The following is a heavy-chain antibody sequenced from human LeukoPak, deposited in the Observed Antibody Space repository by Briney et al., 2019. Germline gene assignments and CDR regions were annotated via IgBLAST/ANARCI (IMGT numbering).Heavy chain of an antibody. J-gene: IGHJ4*02. V-gene: IGHV1-18*01. Sequence: ASVKVSCKASGYTFISYGISWVRQAPGQGLEWMGWISAYNGNTNYAQKLQGRVTMTTDTYTSTTYMELRSLRSDDTAVYYCATDQYSGSGSYYFDYWGQGTLVTVTS. D-gene: IGHD3-10*01. CDR3: ATDQYSGSGSYYFDY. CDR2: ISAYNGNT. CDR1: GYTFISYG.